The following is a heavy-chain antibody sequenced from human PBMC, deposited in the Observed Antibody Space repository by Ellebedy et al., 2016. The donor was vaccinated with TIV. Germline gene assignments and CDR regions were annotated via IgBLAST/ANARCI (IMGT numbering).Heavy chain of an antibody. CDR3: ARYSYDILTGDNARFDN. CDR2: ISVYNGDT. V-gene: IGHV1-18*04. Sequence: ASVKVSCKASGYTFTSYTISWVRQAPGQGLEWMGWISVYNGDTYYAQKFQGRVTMTTDTSTSTAYMEVRSLRSDDTAVYYCARYSYDILTGDNARFDNWGQGTLVTVSS. J-gene: IGHJ4*02. CDR1: GYTFTSYT. D-gene: IGHD3-9*01.